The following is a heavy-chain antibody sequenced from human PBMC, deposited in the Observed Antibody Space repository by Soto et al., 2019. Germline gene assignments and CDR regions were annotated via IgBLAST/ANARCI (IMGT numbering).Heavy chain of an antibody. J-gene: IGHJ4*02. D-gene: IGHD5-18*01. Sequence: SETLSLTSPVSGSSISSSNWWSWVRQPPGKGLEWIGGIYHGGSINYNPPLKSRVAISLDKSKNQVSLKLRSVTAADTAVYYCAREGYNYGHYFDSWGQGTLVTVSS. CDR1: GSSISSSNW. CDR2: IYHGGSI. CDR3: AREGYNYGHYFDS. V-gene: IGHV4-4*02.